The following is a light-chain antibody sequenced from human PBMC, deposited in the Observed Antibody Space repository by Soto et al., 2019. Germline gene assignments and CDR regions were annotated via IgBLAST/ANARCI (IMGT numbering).Light chain of an antibody. CDR1: QSVSAGY. J-gene: IGKJ2*01. CDR2: GAS. V-gene: IGKV3-20*01. CDR3: QQYGSSPT. Sequence: EIVLTQSPGTLSLSPGERATLSCRASQSVSAGYLAWYQQKPGQAPRLLIYGASSRATGIPDRFSGSGSGTVFTLTVSRLEPEDLAVYYCQQYGSSPTFGQGTKLEIK.